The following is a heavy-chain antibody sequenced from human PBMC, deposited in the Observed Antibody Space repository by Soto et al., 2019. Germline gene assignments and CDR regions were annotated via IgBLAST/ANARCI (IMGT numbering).Heavy chain of an antibody. CDR3: AREGSIVVVPAAMGFDY. D-gene: IGHD2-2*01. J-gene: IGHJ4*02. CDR1: GGSIGSSSYY. CDR2: IYYSGST. Sequence: SETLSLTCTVSGGSIGSSSYYWGWIRQPPGKGLEWIGSIYYSGSTYYNPSLKSRVTISVDTSKNQFSLKLSSVTAADTAVYYCAREGSIVVVPAAMGFDYWGQGTLVTVSS. V-gene: IGHV4-39*02.